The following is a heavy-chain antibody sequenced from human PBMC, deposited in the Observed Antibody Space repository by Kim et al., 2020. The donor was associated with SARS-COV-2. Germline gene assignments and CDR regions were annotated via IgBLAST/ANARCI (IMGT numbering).Heavy chain of an antibody. D-gene: IGHD5-12*01. CDR2: ISYDGDNK. Sequence: GGSLRLSCAASGFTFSSYGMSWVRQAPGKGLEWVADISYDGDNKYYADSVKGRFTISRDNSKNTLYLQMNSLRAEDTAVYYCSRDGVGSGYEVYFDYWGQGTLVTVSS. V-gene: IGHV3-30*04. J-gene: IGHJ4*02. CDR3: SRDGVGSGYEVYFDY. CDR1: GFTFSSYG.